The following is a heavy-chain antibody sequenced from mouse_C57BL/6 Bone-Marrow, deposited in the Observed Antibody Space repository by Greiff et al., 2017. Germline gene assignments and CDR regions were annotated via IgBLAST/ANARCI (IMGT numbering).Heavy chain of an antibody. J-gene: IGHJ3*01. CDR3: ARRYQLRDWFAY. D-gene: IGHD1-1*01. CDR2: IHPNSGST. CDR1: GYTFTSYW. Sequence: QVQLQQSGAELVKPGASVKLSCKASGYTFTSYWMHWVKQRPGQGLEWIGMIHPNSGSTNYNEKFKSKATLTVDKSSSTAYKQLSSLTSEDSAVYYCARRYQLRDWFAYWGQGTLVTVSA. V-gene: IGHV1-64*01.